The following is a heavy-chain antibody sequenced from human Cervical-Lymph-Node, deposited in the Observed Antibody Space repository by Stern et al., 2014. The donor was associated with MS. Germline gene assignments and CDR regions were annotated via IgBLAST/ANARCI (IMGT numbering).Heavy chain of an antibody. J-gene: IGHJ4*02. CDR1: GDSISSYTHY. CDR2: FYSGGAT. Sequence: QVQLQESGPGLVKPSETLSLTCAVSGDSISSYTHYWAWIRQPPGKGLEWIGSFYSGGATYYTPSLKSPITISLNTSKNHFSLGLNSVTAADTAVYYCAKHACTGAACPFDLWGQGTLVTVSS. CDR3: AKHACTGAACPFDL. V-gene: IGHV4-39*01. D-gene: IGHD2-8*02.